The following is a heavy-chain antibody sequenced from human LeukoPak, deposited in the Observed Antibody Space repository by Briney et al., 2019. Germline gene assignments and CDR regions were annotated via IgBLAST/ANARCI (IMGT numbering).Heavy chain of an antibody. Sequence: ASVKVSCKASGYTFTGYYIHWVRQAPGQGLEWMGWITPNSGDTDYAQKFQGRVTMTRDTSISTAYMELSRLRSDDTAVYYCARGVPAAPPYYYYYYMDVWGKGTTVTVSS. CDR3: ARGVPAAPPYYYYYYMDV. V-gene: IGHV1-2*02. CDR2: ITPNSGDT. CDR1: GYTFTGYY. J-gene: IGHJ6*03. D-gene: IGHD2-2*01.